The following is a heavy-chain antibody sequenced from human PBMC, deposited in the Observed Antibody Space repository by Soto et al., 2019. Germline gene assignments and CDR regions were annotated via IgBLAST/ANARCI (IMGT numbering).Heavy chain of an antibody. Sequence: GSLRLSCAASGFTFSSYAMSWVRQAPGKGLEWVSAISGSGGSTYYADSVKGRFTISRDNSKNTLYLQMNSLRAEDTAVYYCAEVSGGFWSGYYEFDPWGQGTLVTVS. J-gene: IGHJ5*02. V-gene: IGHV3-23*01. CDR1: GFTFSSYA. CDR2: ISGSGGST. D-gene: IGHD3-3*01. CDR3: AEVSGGFWSGYYEFDP.